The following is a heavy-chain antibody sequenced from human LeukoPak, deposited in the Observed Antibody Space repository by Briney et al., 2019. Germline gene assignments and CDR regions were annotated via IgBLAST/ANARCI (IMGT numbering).Heavy chain of an antibody. J-gene: IGHJ1*01. Sequence: SETLSLTCTVSGGSISSYYWSWIRQPAREGLEWIGRIYTSGSTNYNPSLKSRVTISVDKSKNQFSLKLSSVTAADTAGYYCVGSGYYYAEYFQHWGQGTLVTVSS. CDR1: GGSISSYY. CDR3: VGSGYYYAEYFQH. V-gene: IGHV4-4*07. D-gene: IGHD3-22*01. CDR2: IYTSGST.